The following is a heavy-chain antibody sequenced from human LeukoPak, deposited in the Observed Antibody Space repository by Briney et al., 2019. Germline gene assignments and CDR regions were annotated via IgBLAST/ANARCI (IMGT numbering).Heavy chain of an antibody. J-gene: IGHJ5*02. Sequence: ASVKVSCKASGGTFNNYTIIWVRQAPGQGLEWMGGIIPIFGTANYAQKFQGKVTITADKSTSTAYMELSSLRSEDTAVYYCAREGFWSGYRWFDPWGQGTLVTVSS. CDR1: GGTFNNYT. V-gene: IGHV1-69*06. D-gene: IGHD3-3*01. CDR3: AREGFWSGYRWFDP. CDR2: IIPIFGTA.